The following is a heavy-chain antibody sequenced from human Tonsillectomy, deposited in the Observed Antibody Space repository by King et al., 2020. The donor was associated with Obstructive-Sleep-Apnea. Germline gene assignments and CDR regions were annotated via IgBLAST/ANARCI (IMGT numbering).Heavy chain of an antibody. D-gene: IGHD4-17*01. CDR3: AILRSLVY. Sequence: VQLQQWGAGLLKPSETLSLTCAVYGGSFSSYYWSWIRQPPGKGLEWIGESNHSGSTNDNPSLKSRVTISVDTAKNQFSLKLSSVTAADTAVYYCAILRSLVYWGQGTLVTVSS. J-gene: IGHJ4*02. CDR2: SNHSGST. CDR1: GGSFSSYY. V-gene: IGHV4-34*01.